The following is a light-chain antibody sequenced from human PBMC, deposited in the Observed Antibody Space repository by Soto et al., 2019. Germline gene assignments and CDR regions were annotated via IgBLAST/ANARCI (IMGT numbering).Light chain of an antibody. CDR2: AAS. CDR1: QSISSY. V-gene: IGKV1-39*01. Sequence: DIQMTQSPSSVSASVGDSVTIXXRASQSISSYLNWYQQKPGKAPKLXIYAASSLQSGVPSRFSGSGSGTDFTLTISSLQPEDFATYYCQQSYSTPWTFGQGTKVDIK. CDR3: QQSYSTPWT. J-gene: IGKJ1*01.